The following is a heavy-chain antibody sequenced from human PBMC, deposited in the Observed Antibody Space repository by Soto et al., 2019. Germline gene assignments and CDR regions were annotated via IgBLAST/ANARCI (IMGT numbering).Heavy chain of an antibody. CDR1: GGSISSYY. D-gene: IGHD4-17*01. CDR3: ARHRTTFDY. Sequence: PSETLSLTCTVSGGSISSYYWSWIRQPPGKGLEWIGYIYYSGSTNYNPSLKSRVTISVDTSKNQFSLKLSFVTAADTAVYYCARHRTTFDYWGQGTLVTVSS. V-gene: IGHV4-59*08. CDR2: IYYSGST. J-gene: IGHJ4*02.